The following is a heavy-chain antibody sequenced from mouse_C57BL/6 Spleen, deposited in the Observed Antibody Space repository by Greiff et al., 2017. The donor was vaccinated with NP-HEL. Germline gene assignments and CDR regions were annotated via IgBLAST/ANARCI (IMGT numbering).Heavy chain of an antibody. V-gene: IGHV1-69*01. CDR3: ASPSYDAHGFAY. Sequence: QVQLQQPGAELVMPGASVKLSCKASGYTFTSYWMHWVKQRPGQGLEWIGEIDPSDSYTNYNQKFKGKSTLTVDKSSSTAYMQLSSLTSEDSAVYYCASPSYDAHGFAYWGQGTLVTVSA. CDR2: IDPSDSYT. CDR1: GYTFTSYW. D-gene: IGHD2-3*01. J-gene: IGHJ3*01.